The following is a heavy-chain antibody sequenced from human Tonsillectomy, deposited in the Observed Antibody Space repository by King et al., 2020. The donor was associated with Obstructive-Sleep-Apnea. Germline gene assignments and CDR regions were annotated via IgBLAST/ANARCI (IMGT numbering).Heavy chain of an antibody. CDR1: GFTFGGYA. CDR3: TTSRAVPYYYYGMDV. CDR2: IRSKAYGGTI. D-gene: IGHD6-19*01. Sequence: DAQLVQSWGGLVQPGRSLRLSCTASGFTFGGYAMSWFRQAPGKGLEWGGFIRSKAYGGTIEYAASVKGRCTISRDDSKSIADLQMNSLKTEETAVYYCTTSRAVPYYYYGMDVWGQGTTVTVSS. J-gene: IGHJ6*02. V-gene: IGHV3-49*03.